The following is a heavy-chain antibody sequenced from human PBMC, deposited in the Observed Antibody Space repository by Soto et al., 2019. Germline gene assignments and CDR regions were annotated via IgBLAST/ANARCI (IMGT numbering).Heavy chain of an antibody. Sequence: QVQLGQSGAEVKKPGASVKVSCKASGYTFTSYGINWGGQAPGQGLEWRGWISTYNGNTNFAQNLQGRVSLTTDTSTSTAYMELRSLRFDDTAIYYCARGITMVRGVQYYYYGMDVWGQGTTVTVSS. J-gene: IGHJ6*02. V-gene: IGHV1-18*01. D-gene: IGHD3-10*01. CDR1: GYTFTSYG. CDR3: ARGITMVRGVQYYYYGMDV. CDR2: ISTYNGNT.